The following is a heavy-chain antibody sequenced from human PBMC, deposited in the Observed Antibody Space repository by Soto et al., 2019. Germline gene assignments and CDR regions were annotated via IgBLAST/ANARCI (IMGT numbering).Heavy chain of an antibody. CDR3: AHSLIGYYYDSSGSNWFDP. CDR1: GFSLSTSGVG. D-gene: IGHD3-22*01. V-gene: IGHV2-5*02. Sequence: QITLKESGPTLVKPTQTLTLTCTFSGFSLSTSGVGVGWIRQPPGKALEWLALIYWDDDKRYSPSLKSRLTITKYTSKNQVVLTMTKMDPVDTATYYCAHSLIGYYYDSSGSNWFDPWGQGTLVTVSS. J-gene: IGHJ5*02. CDR2: IYWDDDK.